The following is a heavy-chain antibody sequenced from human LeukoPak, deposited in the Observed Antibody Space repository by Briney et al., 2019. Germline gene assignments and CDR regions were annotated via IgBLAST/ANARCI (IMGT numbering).Heavy chain of an antibody. CDR3: AKDLVGYCSSTSCSSADV. D-gene: IGHD2-2*01. Sequence: GGSLRLSCAASGFTFSSYSMNWVRQAPGKGLEWVSSISSSSSYIYYADSVKGRFTISRDNAKNSLYLQMNSLRAEDTAVYYCAKDLVGYCSSTSCSSADVWGKGTTVTISS. CDR2: ISSSSSYI. CDR1: GFTFSSYS. J-gene: IGHJ6*04. V-gene: IGHV3-21*01.